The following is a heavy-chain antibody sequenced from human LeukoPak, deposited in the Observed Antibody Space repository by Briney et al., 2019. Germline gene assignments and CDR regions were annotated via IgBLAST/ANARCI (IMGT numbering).Heavy chain of an antibody. J-gene: IGHJ4*02. CDR2: IWYDGSNK. CDR3: ARDPRLSTSSFFDY. V-gene: IGHV3-33*01. D-gene: IGHD6-6*01. Sequence: GGSLRLSCAASGFGFSNYGMHWVRQAPGKGLEWVAVIWYDGSNKYYADSVKGRFTISRDNSKNTLYLQMNSLRAEDTAVYYCARDPRLSTSSFFDYWGQGTLVTVFS. CDR1: GFGFSNYG.